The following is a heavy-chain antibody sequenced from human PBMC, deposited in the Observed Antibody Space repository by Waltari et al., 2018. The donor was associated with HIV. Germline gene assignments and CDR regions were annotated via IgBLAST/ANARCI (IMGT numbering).Heavy chain of an antibody. Sequence: EVQLVESGGGWIQSGGCLRLPCAASGFTVSSIYLSWVRQAPGKGLEWVSVIYSGGSTYYADSVKGRFTISRDNSKNTLYLQMNSLRAEDTAVYYCARDSPTIGDYWGQGTLVTVSS. CDR2: IYSGGST. CDR1: GFTVSSIY. D-gene: IGHD3-3*01. J-gene: IGHJ4*02. V-gene: IGHV3-53*01. CDR3: ARDSPTIGDY.